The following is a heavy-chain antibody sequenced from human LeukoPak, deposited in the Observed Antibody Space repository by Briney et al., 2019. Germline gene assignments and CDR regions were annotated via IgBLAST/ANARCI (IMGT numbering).Heavy chain of an antibody. CDR2: IKQDGSEK. V-gene: IGHV3-7*04. J-gene: IGHJ4*02. CDR3: GRGGGGATFY. CDR1: GFTFSSYW. D-gene: IGHD1-26*01. Sequence: GGSLRLSCAASGFTFSSYWMSWVRQALGKGLEWVANIKQDGSEKYYVDSVKGRFTISRDNAKNPLYLQMNSLRAEDTAVYYCGRGGGGATFYWGQGTLVTVSS.